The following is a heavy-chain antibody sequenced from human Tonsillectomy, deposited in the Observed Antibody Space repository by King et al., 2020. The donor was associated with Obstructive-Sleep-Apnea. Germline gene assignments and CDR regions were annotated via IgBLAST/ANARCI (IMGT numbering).Heavy chain of an antibody. CDR1: GFTFRDFW. CDR3: ARDGVAAASDY. D-gene: IGHD6-13*01. Sequence: QLVQSGGGLVQPGGSLRLSCAASGFTFRDFWMTVVRQAPGKGREWVANMNVDGREKHYVDSVKGRFTISRDNAKNSLYLQMDSVRAEDTALYYCARDGVAAASDYWGQGTLVTVSS. V-gene: IGHV3-7*01. CDR2: MNVDGREK. J-gene: IGHJ4*02.